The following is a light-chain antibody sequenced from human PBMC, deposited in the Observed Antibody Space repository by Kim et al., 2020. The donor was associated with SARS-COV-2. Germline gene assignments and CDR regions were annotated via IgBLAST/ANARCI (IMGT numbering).Light chain of an antibody. Sequence: DIQMTQSPSSLAASVGDRVTIACRASQSINTYLNWYQQKPGKAPNLLIYAASTLQSGVPSRFSGSGSGTDFTLTIGSLQPEDFATYYCQQSHTAPLLTFGGGTKVDIK. V-gene: IGKV1-39*01. J-gene: IGKJ4*01. CDR1: QSINTY. CDR3: QQSHTAPLLT. CDR2: AAS.